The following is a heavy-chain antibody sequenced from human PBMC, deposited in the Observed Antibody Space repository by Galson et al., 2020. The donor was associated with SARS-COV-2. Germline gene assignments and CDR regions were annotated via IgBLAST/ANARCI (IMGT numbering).Heavy chain of an antibody. CDR1: GFTFSSYA. D-gene: IGHD1-26*01. J-gene: IGHJ4*02. CDR3: ARMYSGSYWGYLDY. CDR2: ISYDGSNK. V-gene: IGHV3-30*04. Sequence: GGSLRLSCAASGFTFSSYAMHWVRQAPGKGLEWVAVISYDGSNKYYADSVKGRFTISRDNSKNTLYLQMNSLRAEDTAVYYCARMYSGSYWGYLDYWGQGTLVTVSS.